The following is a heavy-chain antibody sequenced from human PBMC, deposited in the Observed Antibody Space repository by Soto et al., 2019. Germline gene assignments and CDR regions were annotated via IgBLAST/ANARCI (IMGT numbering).Heavy chain of an antibody. CDR1: GFTFSSYA. CDR3: AREDYGGNLGWFDP. Sequence: GGSLRLSCAASGFTFSSYAMHWVRQAPGKGLEWVAVISYDGSNKYYADSVKGRSTISRDNSKNTLYLQMNSLRAEDTAVYYCAREDYGGNLGWFDPWGQGTLVTVSS. D-gene: IGHD4-17*01. V-gene: IGHV3-30-3*01. J-gene: IGHJ5*02. CDR2: ISYDGSNK.